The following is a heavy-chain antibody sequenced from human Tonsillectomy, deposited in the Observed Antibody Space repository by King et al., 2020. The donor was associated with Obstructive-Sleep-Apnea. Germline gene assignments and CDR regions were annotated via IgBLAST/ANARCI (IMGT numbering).Heavy chain of an antibody. Sequence: QLVQSGGGLVQPGGSLRVSCAASGFPFSDYSMNWVRQAPGKGLEWVSYIDGSSSTMYYADSVKGRFTISRDNAKNSLYLEMNSLRAEDTAVYFCASLGVYYDSGVYYYVDYWGQGTLVTVSS. V-gene: IGHV3-48*04. CDR2: IDGSSSTM. D-gene: IGHD3-22*01. CDR3: ASLGVYYDSGVYYYVDY. CDR1: GFPFSDYS. J-gene: IGHJ4*02.